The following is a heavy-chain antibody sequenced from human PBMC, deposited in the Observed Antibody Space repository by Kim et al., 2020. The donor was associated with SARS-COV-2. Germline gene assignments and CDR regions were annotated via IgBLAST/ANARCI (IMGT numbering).Heavy chain of an antibody. CDR2: ITSSGSTV. D-gene: IGHD2-8*02. V-gene: IGHV3-11*01. Sequence: GGSLRLSCAASGFAFSHYYMTWIRQAPGKGLEWVSYITSSGSTVYYADSVRGRFTISRDNAKNSLYLQMDSLRAEDTALYYCARARDHTGWVDAFDLWGQGKMVTLSS. CDR1: GFAFSHYY. J-gene: IGHJ3*01. CDR3: ARARDHTGWVDAFDL.